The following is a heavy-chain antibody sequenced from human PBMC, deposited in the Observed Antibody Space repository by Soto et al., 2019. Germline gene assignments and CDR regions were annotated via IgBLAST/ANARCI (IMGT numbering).Heavy chain of an antibody. J-gene: IGHJ4*02. CDR1: GYSFISHW. V-gene: IGHV5-51*01. Sequence: GESLKISCEASGYSFISHWIGWVRQTPGKGLEWTAIMYPGDSDIRYNPSFQGQVTISADKSINTAYLQWRSLRASDTATYYCARLGLSSSRAIGYWGQGTLVTVSS. CDR3: ARLGLSSSRAIGY. CDR2: MYPGDSDI. D-gene: IGHD2-2*01.